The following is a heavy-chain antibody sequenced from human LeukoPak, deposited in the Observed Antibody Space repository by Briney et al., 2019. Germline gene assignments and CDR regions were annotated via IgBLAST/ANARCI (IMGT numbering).Heavy chain of an antibody. V-gene: IGHV3-53*01. J-gene: IGHJ4*02. CDR3: ARKGRDQWLASDY. Sequence: GGSLRLSCAASGFTVSSNYMSWVRQAPGKGLEWVSVIYSGGSTYYADSVKGRFTISRDNSKNTLYLQMNSLRAEDTAVYYCARKGRDQWLASDYWGQRTLVTVSS. D-gene: IGHD6-19*01. CDR2: IYSGGST. CDR1: GFTVSSNY.